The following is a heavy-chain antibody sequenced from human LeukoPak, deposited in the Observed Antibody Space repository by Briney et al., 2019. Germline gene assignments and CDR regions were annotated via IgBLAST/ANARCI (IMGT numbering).Heavy chain of an antibody. V-gene: IGHV3-74*01. CDR2: ITNDGSST. D-gene: IGHD6-13*01. J-gene: IGHJ5*02. Sequence: GASLSPSCAASGFTFSSYCMRWVRQAPGEGLVWVSRITNDGSSTSYAASVNGRFTISRDNAKNTLYLQMNSLRAEDTAVYYCAGPTKEGSSWYWWFDPWGQGTLVTVSS. CDR3: AGPTKEGSSWYWWFDP. CDR1: GFTFSSYC.